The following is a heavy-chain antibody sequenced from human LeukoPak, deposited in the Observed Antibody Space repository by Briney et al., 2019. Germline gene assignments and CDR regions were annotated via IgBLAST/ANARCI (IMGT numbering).Heavy chain of an antibody. CDR2: IYYSGST. D-gene: IGHD4-23*01. CDR3: ARHDYGGDPYFDY. V-gene: IGHV4-59*08. CDR1: GGSISSYY. J-gene: IGHJ4*02. Sequence: SETLSLTCTVSGGSISSYYRSWIRQPPGKGLEWIGYIYYSGSTNYNPPLKSRVTISVDTSKNQFSLRLSSVTAADTAVYYCARHDYGGDPYFDYWGQGTLVTVSS.